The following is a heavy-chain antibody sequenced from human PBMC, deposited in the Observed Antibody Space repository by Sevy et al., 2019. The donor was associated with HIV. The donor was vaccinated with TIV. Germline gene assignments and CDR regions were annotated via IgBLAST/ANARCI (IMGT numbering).Heavy chain of an antibody. CDR2: INGRGGST. CDR1: GLTFSSFA. V-gene: IGHV3-23*01. J-gene: IGHJ4*02. CDR3: ARPTPRIAASSAAFFDY. D-gene: IGHD6-13*01. Sequence: GGSLRLSCAASGLTFSSFAMSWVRQVPGKGLEWVSSINGRGGSTYYADSVKGRVTLSRDNSKNTLFLQMDSLRAEDTAIYYCARPTPRIAASSAAFFDYWGQGTMVTVSS.